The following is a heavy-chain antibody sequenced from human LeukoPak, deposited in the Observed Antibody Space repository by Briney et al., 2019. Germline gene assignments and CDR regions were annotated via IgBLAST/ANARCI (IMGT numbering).Heavy chain of an antibody. V-gene: IGHV1-69*13. D-gene: IGHD4-17*01. CDR3: AREIATVTTYLGAFDI. CDR2: IIPIFGTA. Sequence: ASVNVSCKASGGTFSSYAISWVRQAPGQGLEWMGGIIPIFGTANYAQKFQGRVTITADESTSTAYMELSSLRSEDTAVYYCAREIATVTTYLGAFDIWGQGTMVTVSS. J-gene: IGHJ3*02. CDR1: GGTFSSYA.